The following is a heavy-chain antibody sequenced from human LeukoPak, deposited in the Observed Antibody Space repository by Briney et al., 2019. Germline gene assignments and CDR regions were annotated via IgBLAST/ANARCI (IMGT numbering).Heavy chain of an antibody. CDR2: INSDGSST. CDR1: GFTFSSYW. V-gene: IGHV3-74*01. Sequence: GGSLRLSCAVSGFTFSSYWMHWVRQAPGKGLVWVSRINSDGSSTSYADSVKGRFTISRDNAKNTLYLQMNSLRAEDTAVYYCARVLRYCSGGSCYSTYYFDYWGQGTLVTVSS. CDR3: ARVLRYCSGGSCYSTYYFDY. D-gene: IGHD2-15*01. J-gene: IGHJ4*02.